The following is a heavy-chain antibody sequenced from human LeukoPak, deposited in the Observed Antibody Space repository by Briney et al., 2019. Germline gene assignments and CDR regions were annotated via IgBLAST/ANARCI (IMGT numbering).Heavy chain of an antibody. CDR2: IYYSGST. J-gene: IGHJ3*02. CDR3: ARQTYYYDSSGYYHGAFDI. Sequence: SETLSLTCTVSGGSISSSSYYWGWIRQPPGKGLEWIGSIYYSGSTYYNPSLKSRVTISVDTSKDQFSLKLSSVTAADTAVYYCARQTYYYDSSGYYHGAFDIWGQGTMVTVSS. V-gene: IGHV4-39*01. D-gene: IGHD3-22*01. CDR1: GGSISSSSYY.